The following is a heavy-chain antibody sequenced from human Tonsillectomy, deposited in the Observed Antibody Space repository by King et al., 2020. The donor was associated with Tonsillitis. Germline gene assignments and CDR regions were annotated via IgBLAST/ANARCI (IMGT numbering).Heavy chain of an antibody. Sequence: QLVQSGAEVKKPGASVKVSCKASGYTFTSYGISWVRQAPGQGLEWMGWISAYYGNTNYAQKLQGRVTMTTDTSTSTAYMDLRSLRSDDTAVYYCARDCKGSTSCYPDYWGQGTLVTVSS. CDR1: GYTFTSYG. V-gene: IGHV1-18*04. CDR3: ARDCKGSTSCYPDY. D-gene: IGHD2-2*01. CDR2: ISAYYGNT. J-gene: IGHJ4*02.